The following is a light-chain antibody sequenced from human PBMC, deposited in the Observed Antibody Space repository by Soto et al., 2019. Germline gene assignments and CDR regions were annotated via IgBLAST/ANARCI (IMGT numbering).Light chain of an antibody. CDR3: EQSYSTPPVT. CDR2: AAS. Sequence: DIQMTQSPSSLSASVGDRVTITCRASQSISSYLNWYQQKPGQAPKLLIYAASSLQSGVPSRFSGSGSGTDFTLTISSLQPDDFATYYCEQSYSTPPVTFGQGTKLEIK. CDR1: QSISSY. J-gene: IGKJ2*01. V-gene: IGKV1-39*01.